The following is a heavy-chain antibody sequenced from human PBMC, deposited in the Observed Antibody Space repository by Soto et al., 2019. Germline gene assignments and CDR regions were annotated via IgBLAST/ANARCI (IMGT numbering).Heavy chain of an antibody. J-gene: IGHJ3*02. CDR1: GYTFTSYD. Sequence: VSVKVSCKASGYTFTSYDINWVRQATGQGLEWMGWMNPNSGNTGYAQKFQGRVTMTRNTSISTAYMELSSLRSEDTAVYYCARVRSSSGVDAFDIWGQGTMVTVSS. CDR3: ARVRSSSGVDAFDI. D-gene: IGHD6-19*01. V-gene: IGHV1-8*01. CDR2: MNPNSGNT.